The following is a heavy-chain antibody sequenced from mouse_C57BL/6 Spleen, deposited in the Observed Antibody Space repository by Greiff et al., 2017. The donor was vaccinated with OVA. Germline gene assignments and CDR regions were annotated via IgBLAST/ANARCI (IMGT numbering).Heavy chain of an antibody. CDR2: IYPGDGDT. Sequence: VQLQQSGPELVKPGASVKISCKASGYAFSSSWMNWVKQRPGKGLEWIGRIYPGDGDTNYNGKFKGKATLTADKSSSTAYMQLSSLTSEDSAVYFWARTRTGYWGQGTTLTVSS. CDR1: GYAFSSSW. D-gene: IGHD3-3*01. J-gene: IGHJ2*01. V-gene: IGHV1-82*01. CDR3: ARTRTGY.